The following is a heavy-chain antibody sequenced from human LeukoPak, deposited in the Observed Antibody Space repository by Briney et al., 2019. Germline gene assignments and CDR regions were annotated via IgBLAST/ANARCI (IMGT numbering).Heavy chain of an antibody. CDR2: ITSGSSTT. CDR1: GFTFSLYS. CDR3: ARDGGGDY. D-gene: IGHD3-16*01. V-gene: IGHV3-48*01. J-gene: IGHJ4*02. Sequence: PGGSLRLSCAASGFTFSLYSMSWVRQAPGKGLGWVSYITSGSSTTYYADSVKGRFTISRDNAKNSLFLQMNSLRAEDTAVYYCARDGGGDYWGQGTLVTVSS.